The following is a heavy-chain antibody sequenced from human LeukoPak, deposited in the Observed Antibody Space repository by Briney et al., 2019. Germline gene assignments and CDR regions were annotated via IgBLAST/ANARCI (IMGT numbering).Heavy chain of an antibody. CDR2: INPRGGST. CDR3: ARESSRFLEWLPDY. V-gene: IGHV1-46*01. Sequence: ASVKVSCKASGYTFTDYYMYWVRQAPGQGLEWMGIINPRGGSTNYAQKFQGRVTMTRDTSTSTVYMELSILRSEDTAVYYCARESSRFLEWLPDYWGQGTLVTVSS. D-gene: IGHD3-3*01. CDR1: GYTFTDYY. J-gene: IGHJ4*02.